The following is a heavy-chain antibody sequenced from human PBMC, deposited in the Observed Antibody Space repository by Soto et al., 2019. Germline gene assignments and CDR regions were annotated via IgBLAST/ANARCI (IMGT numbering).Heavy chain of an antibody. J-gene: IGHJ4*02. Sequence: ASVKVSCKVSGYTLTELSMHWVRQAPGKGLEWMGGFDPEDGETIYAQKFQGRVTMTEDTSTDTAYMELSSLRSDDTAVYYCARDFPDTIFGVVITHSFDYWGQGTLVTVSS. V-gene: IGHV1-24*01. CDR1: GYTLTELS. CDR3: ARDFPDTIFGVVITHSFDY. D-gene: IGHD3-3*01. CDR2: FDPEDGET.